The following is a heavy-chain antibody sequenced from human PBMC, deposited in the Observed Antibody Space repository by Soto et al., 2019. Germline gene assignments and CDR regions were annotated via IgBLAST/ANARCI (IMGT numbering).Heavy chain of an antibody. V-gene: IGHV1-69*01. J-gene: IGHJ6*02. CDR1: GGTFSSYA. Sequence: QVQLVQSGAEVKKPGSSVKVSCKASGGTFSSYAISWVRQAPGQGLEWMGGIIPIFGTANYAQKFQGRVTITADESTSTASMELRSLRSEDTAVYYCARGGVVVPAAMVSHYYYGMDVWGQGTTVTVSS. CDR2: IIPIFGTA. CDR3: ARGGVVVPAAMVSHYYYGMDV. D-gene: IGHD2-2*01.